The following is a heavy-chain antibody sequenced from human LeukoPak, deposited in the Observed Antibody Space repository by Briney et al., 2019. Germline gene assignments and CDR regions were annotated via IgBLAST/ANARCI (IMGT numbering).Heavy chain of an antibody. J-gene: IGHJ4*02. CDR3: VKSPRSSTSCPFDY. Sequence: GGSLRLSCSASGFTFSSYAMHWVRQAPGKGLEYVPAISSDGGSTYYADSVKGRFTISRDNSKNTLYLQMSSLRAEDTAVYYCVKSPRSSTSCPFDYWGQGTLVTVSS. D-gene: IGHD2-2*01. V-gene: IGHV3-64D*06. CDR2: ISSDGGST. CDR1: GFTFSSYA.